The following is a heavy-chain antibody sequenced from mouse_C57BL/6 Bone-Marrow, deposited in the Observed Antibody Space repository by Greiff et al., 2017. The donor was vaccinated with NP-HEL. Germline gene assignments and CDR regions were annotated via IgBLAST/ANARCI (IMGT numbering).Heavy chain of an antibody. D-gene: IGHD2-3*01. CDR2: IDPETGGT. CDR3: TRWGGYYGGYFDV. CDR1: GYTFTDYE. Sequence: QVHVKQSGAELVRPGASVTLSRKASGYTFTDYEMHWVKQTPVHGLEWIGAIDPETGGTAYNQKFKGKAILTADKSSSTAYMELRRLTSEDSAVYYCTRWGGYYGGYFDVWGTGTTVTVSS. J-gene: IGHJ1*03. V-gene: IGHV1-15*01.